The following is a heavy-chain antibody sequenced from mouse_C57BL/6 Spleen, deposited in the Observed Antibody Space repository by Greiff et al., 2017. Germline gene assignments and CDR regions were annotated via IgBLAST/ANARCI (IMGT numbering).Heavy chain of an antibody. V-gene: IGHV1-52*01. CDR3: ARADSSGYSYYFDY. J-gene: IGHJ2*01. Sequence: QVQLQQPGAELVRPGSSVKLSCKASGYTFTSYWMPWVKQRPIQGLEWIGNIDPSDSETHYNQKFKDKATLTVDKSSSTAYMQLSSLTSEDSAVYYCARADSSGYSYYFDYWGQGTTLTVSS. CDR2: IDPSDSET. CDR1: GYTFTSYW. D-gene: IGHD3-2*02.